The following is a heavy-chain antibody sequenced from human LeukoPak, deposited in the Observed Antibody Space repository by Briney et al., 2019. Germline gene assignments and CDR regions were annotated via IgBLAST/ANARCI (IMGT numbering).Heavy chain of an antibody. J-gene: IGHJ4*02. CDR3: AKDPPEGLIMSYFDY. CDR2: ISYDGSNK. Sequence: GGSLRLSCAASGFTFSSYGMHWVRQAPGKGLEWVAVISYDGSNKYYADSVKGRFTISRDNSKNTLYLQMNSLRAEDKAGYYCAKDPPEGLIMSYFDYWGQGTLVTVSS. D-gene: IGHD1-14*01. CDR1: GFTFSSYG. V-gene: IGHV3-30*18.